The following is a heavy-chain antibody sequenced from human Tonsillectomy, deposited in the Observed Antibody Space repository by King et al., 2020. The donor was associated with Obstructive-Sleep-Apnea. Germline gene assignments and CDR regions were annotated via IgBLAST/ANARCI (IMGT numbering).Heavy chain of an antibody. D-gene: IGHD5-18*01. J-gene: IGHJ4*02. CDR3: ARVREYTYGGGFWD. CDR2: IIPTLGRT. CDR1: GGTFRSFA. V-gene: IGHV1-69*01. Sequence: QLVQSGAEVKKPASSVKVSCKASGGTFRSFAINWVRQAPGQGLEWVGGIIPTLGRTDYAQKFQGRVTITADQATTTIYLELGRLRSDDTAVYYCARVREYTYGGGFWDWGQGTLVTVSS.